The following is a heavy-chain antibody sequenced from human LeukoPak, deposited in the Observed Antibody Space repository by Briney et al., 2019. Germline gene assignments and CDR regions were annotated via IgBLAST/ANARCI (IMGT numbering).Heavy chain of an antibody. V-gene: IGHV3-23*01. J-gene: IGHJ5*02. Sequence: GGSLRLSCAASGFTFSSYAMSWVRQAPGKGLEWVSAISGSGGSTYYADSVKGRFTISRDNSKNTLYLQMNSLRAEDTAVYYCAREYSSGWYRSNWFDPWGQGTLVTVSS. CDR2: ISGSGGST. CDR3: AREYSSGWYRSNWFDP. D-gene: IGHD6-19*01. CDR1: GFTFSSYA.